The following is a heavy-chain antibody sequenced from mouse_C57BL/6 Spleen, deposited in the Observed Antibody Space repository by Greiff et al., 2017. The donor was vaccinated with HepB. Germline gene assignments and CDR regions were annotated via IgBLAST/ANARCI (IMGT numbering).Heavy chain of an antibody. Sequence: EVQLQESGEGLVKPGGSLKLSCAASGFTFSSYAMSWVRQTPEKRLEWVAYISSGGDYIYYADTVKGRFTISRDNARNTLYLQMSSLKSEDTAMYYCTQIYYGDERFAYWGQGTLVTVAA. J-gene: IGHJ3*01. CDR1: GFTFSSYA. CDR3: TQIYYGDERFAY. V-gene: IGHV5-9-1*02. CDR2: ISSGGDYI. D-gene: IGHD2-13*01.